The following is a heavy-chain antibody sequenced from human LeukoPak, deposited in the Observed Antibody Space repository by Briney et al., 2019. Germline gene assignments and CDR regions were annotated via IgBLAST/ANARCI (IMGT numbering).Heavy chain of an antibody. CDR1: GGSFSGYY. V-gene: IGHV4-34*01. CDR2: INHSGST. Sequence: SETLSLTCAVYGGSFSGYYWSWIRQPPGKGLEWIGEINHSGSTNYNPSLKSRVTISVDTSKNQFSLKLSSVTAADTAVYYCARAGRGYSYGSFSYWGQGTLVTVSS. D-gene: IGHD5-18*01. J-gene: IGHJ4*02. CDR3: ARAGRGYSYGSFSY.